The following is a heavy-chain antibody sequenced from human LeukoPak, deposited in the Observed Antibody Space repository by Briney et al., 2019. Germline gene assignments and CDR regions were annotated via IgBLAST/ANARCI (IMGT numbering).Heavy chain of an antibody. V-gene: IGHV3-48*03. J-gene: IGHJ4*02. D-gene: IGHD1-1*01. CDR3: AKDIGDVGRRGYFDY. CDR1: GFTFSSYE. Sequence: GGSLRLSCAASGFTFSSYEMNWVRQAPGKGLEWVSYISSSGSTIYYADSVKGRFTISRDNAKNMLYLQMNSLRPEDTAVYYCAKDIGDVGRRGYFDYWGQGTLVTVSS. CDR2: ISSSGSTI.